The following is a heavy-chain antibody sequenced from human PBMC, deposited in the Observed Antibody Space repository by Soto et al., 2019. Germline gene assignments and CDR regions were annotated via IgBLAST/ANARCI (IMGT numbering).Heavy chain of an antibody. J-gene: IGHJ5*01. CDR3: ARDIHTELTKKWFDS. CDR2: IYYTGSA. D-gene: IGHD2-8*01. CDR1: GGSISSGDYY. Sequence: PSETLSLTCTVSGGSISSGDYYWSWLRQHPQKGLEWIGYIYYTGSAYYNPSLKSRVTISVDTSKNQFSLKVSSVTAADTAVYYCARDIHTELTKKWFDSWGQGTLVTVSS. V-gene: IGHV4-31*03.